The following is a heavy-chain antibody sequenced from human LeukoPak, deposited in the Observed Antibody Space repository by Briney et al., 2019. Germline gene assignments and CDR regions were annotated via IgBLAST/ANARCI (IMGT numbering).Heavy chain of an antibody. D-gene: IGHD6-19*01. CDR3: ARRSMAGTGGDYYYYMDV. CDR1: GGSISSYY. J-gene: IGHJ6*03. CDR2: IYYSGST. V-gene: IGHV4-59*08. Sequence: PSETLSLTCTVSGGSISSYYWSWIRQPPGKGLEWIGYIYYSGSTNYNPSLKSRVTISVDTFKNQFSLKLSSVTAADTAVYYCARRSMAGTGGDYYYYMDVWGKGTTVTISS.